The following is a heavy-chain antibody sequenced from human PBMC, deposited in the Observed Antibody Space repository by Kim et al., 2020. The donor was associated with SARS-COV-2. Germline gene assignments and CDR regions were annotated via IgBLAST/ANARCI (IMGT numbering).Heavy chain of an antibody. Sequence: GRFNISRDNSKNTLYLQMNSLRAEDTAVYYCARAIGGYSYGLDYYYGMDVWGQGTTVTVSS. D-gene: IGHD5-18*01. V-gene: IGHV3-30*01. CDR3: ARAIGGYSYGLDYYYGMDV. J-gene: IGHJ6*02.